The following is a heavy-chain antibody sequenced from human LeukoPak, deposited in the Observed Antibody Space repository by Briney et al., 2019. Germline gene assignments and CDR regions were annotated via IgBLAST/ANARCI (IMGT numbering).Heavy chain of an antibody. V-gene: IGHV4-61*05. CDR2: IYYSGST. CDR3: ARVTWYYYDSSGPYYFDY. CDR1: GGSISSSSYY. Sequence: SETLSLTCTVSGGSISSSSYYWGWIRQPPGKGLEWIGYIYYSGSTNYNPSLKSRVTISVDTSKNQFSLKLSSVTAADTAVYYCARVTWYYYDSSGPYYFDYWGQGTLVTVSS. D-gene: IGHD3-22*01. J-gene: IGHJ4*02.